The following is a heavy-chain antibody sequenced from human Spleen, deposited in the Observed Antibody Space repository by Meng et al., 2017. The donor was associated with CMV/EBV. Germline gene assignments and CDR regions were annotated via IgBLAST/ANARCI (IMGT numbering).Heavy chain of an antibody. Sequence: DSVSSGSRFWTWIRQPPGKGLEWIGYVSYTGNTNYNPSLKSRVTISVDTSRNQFSLRLNSVIAADTAVYYCARSSGGAMTSYNYFDPWGQGALVTSPQ. D-gene: IGHD3-16*01. V-gene: IGHV4-61*01. CDR1: DSVSSGSRF. CDR3: ARSSGGAMTSYNYFDP. CDR2: VSYTGNT. J-gene: IGHJ5*02.